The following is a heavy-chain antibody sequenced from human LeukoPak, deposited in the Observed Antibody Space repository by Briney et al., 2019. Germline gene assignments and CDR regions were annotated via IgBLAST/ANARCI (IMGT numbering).Heavy chain of an antibody. CDR2: ISWSSGII. CDR3: AREIVDDSKMDV. CDR1: GFIFDDHG. D-gene: IGHD5-24*01. J-gene: IGHJ6*04. Sequence: GGSLRLSCAASGFIFDDHGMHWVRQAPGKGLEWVSGISWSSGIIGYADSVKGRFTISRDNAKNSLDLQMESLRAEDTAVYYCAREIVDDSKMDVWGKGTTVTVSS. V-gene: IGHV3-9*01.